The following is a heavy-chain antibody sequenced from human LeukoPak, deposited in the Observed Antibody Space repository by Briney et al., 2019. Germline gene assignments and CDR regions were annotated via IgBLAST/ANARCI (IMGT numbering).Heavy chain of an antibody. CDR3: AKGYDSSGRHFDY. CDR1: GFTFSSYV. V-gene: IGHV3-23*01. CDR2: ISGSGGST. Sequence: GGPLRLSCAASGFTFSSYVMNWVRRAPGKGLEWVSAISGSGGSTYYADSVKGRFTISRDNSKNTLYLQMNSLRAEDTAVYYCAKGYDSSGRHFDYWGQGTLVTVSS. J-gene: IGHJ4*02. D-gene: IGHD3-22*01.